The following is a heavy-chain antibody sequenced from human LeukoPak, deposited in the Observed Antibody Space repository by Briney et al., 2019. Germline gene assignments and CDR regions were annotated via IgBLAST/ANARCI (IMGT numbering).Heavy chain of an antibody. D-gene: IGHD3-3*01. CDR2: IYHSGST. J-gene: IGHJ6*03. CDR3: ARDHGITIFGVVYNYYMDV. Sequence: TSETLSLTCAVSGGSISSSNWWSWVRQPPGKGLEWIGEIYHSGSTNYTPSLKSRVTISVDKSKNQFSLKLSSVTAADTAVYYCARDHGITIFGVVYNYYMDVWGKGTTVTVSS. CDR1: GGSISSSNW. V-gene: IGHV4-4*02.